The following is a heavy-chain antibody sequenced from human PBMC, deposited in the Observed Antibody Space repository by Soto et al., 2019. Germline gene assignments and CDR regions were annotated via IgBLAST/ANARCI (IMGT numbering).Heavy chain of an antibody. J-gene: IGHJ4*02. CDR1: GGSISSSSYY. CDR3: ARRGVSGPVDY. Sequence: QLQLQKSGPGLVKPSETLSLTCTVSGGSISSSSYYWGWIRQPPGKGLEWIGNIYYSGSAYYNPSLKSRVTISVDMSKNNFSLKLSSVTAADTAVYYCARRGVSGPVDYWGQGTLVTVSS. D-gene: IGHD3-10*01. CDR2: IYYSGSA. V-gene: IGHV4-39*02.